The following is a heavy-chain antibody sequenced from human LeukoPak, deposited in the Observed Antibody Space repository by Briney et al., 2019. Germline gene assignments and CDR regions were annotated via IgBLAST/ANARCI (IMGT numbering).Heavy chain of an antibody. CDR3: ARDVGSSWYGDYYYGMDV. Sequence: GASVKVSCKASGYTFTSYYMHWVRQAPGQGLEWMGIINPSGGSTSYAQKFQGRVTMTRDTSTSTVYMELSSLRSEDTAVYYCARDVGSSWYGDYYYGMDVWGQGTTVTVSS. J-gene: IGHJ6*02. V-gene: IGHV1-46*01. D-gene: IGHD6-13*01. CDR1: GYTFTSYY. CDR2: INPSGGST.